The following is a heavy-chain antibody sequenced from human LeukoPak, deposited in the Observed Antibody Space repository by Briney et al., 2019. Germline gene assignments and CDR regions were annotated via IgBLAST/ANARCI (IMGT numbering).Heavy chain of an antibody. Sequence: SETLSLTCAVYGGSFSGYYWSWIRQPPGKGLEWIGEINHSGSTNYNPSLKSRVTISVDTPKNQFSLKLSSVTAADTAVYYCARDQYDFWSGYYGMDVWGQGTTVTVSS. D-gene: IGHD3-3*01. V-gene: IGHV4-34*01. CDR3: ARDQYDFWSGYYGMDV. J-gene: IGHJ6*02. CDR1: GGSFSGYY. CDR2: INHSGST.